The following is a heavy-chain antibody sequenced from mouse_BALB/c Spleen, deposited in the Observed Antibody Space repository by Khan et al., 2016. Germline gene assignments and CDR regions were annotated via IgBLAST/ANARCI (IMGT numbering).Heavy chain of an antibody. J-gene: IGHJ3*01. CDR2: IWGDGRT. V-gene: IGHV2-6-7*01. CDR1: GFSLTGYG. Sequence: VQLQESGPGLVAPSQSLSITCTVSGFSLTGYGVNWVRQPPGKGLEWLGKIWGDGRTDYNSALKSRVSISKDNSKSQVFLKMNSLQTDDTANYYSSSKYDGFAYWGQGTLVIVSA. CDR3: SSKYDGFAY. D-gene: IGHD2-14*01.